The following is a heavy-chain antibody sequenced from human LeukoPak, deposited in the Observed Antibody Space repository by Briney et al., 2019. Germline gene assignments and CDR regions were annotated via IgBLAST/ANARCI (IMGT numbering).Heavy chain of an antibody. J-gene: IGHJ4*02. CDR1: GFTFSRHA. D-gene: IGHD7-27*01. CDR3: AKDPWGSRGYFDY. Sequence: GGSLRLSCAASGFTFSRHAMIWVRQAPGKGLEWVSAISGSGADTYYADSVKGRFATFRDNSKNTVYLRMNSLRAEDTAIYYCAKDPWGSRGYFDYWGQGTLVTVSS. V-gene: IGHV3-23*01. CDR2: ISGSGADT.